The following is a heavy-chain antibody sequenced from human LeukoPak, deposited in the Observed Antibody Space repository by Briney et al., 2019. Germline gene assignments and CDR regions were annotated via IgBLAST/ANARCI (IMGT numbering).Heavy chain of an antibody. CDR2: IIGSGGGT. D-gene: IGHD6-13*01. J-gene: IGHJ4*02. Sequence: GGSLRLSCTASGFSFSSYTMNWVRQAPGKGLEWVSSIIGSGGGTNYADSVKRRFTISRDTSKNTLYPQMNSLRAEDTAIYYCAKDLWYSASSCFDYWGQGTLVNVSS. V-gene: IGHV3-23*01. CDR3: AKDLWYSASSCFDY. CDR1: GFSFSSYT.